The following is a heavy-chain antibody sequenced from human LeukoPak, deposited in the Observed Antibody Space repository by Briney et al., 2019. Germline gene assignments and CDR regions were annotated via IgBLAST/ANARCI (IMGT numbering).Heavy chain of an antibody. V-gene: IGHV4-34*01. CDR3: ARGYGSGSYYNY. Sequence: SETLSLTCAVYGGSFSGYYWSWIRQPPGKGLEWIGEINRGGSTDYNPSLKSRVTVSGDTSKNQFSLKLSSVTAADTAVYYCARGYGSGSYYNYWGQGTLVTVSS. CDR2: INRGGST. D-gene: IGHD3-10*01. J-gene: IGHJ4*02. CDR1: GGSFSGYY.